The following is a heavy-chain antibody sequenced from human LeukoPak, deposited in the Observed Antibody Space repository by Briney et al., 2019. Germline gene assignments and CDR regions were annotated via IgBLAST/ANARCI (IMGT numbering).Heavy chain of an antibody. CDR2: KYNSGST. D-gene: IGHD5-12*01. Sequence: SETLSLTCTVSGGSIANGGYYWSWIRQPPGKGLEWIGYKYNSGSTNYNPSLKSRVTISVDTSKNQFSLKLSSVTAADTAVYYCASHSGYDYFDYWGQGTLVTVSS. CDR1: GGSIANGGYY. CDR3: ASHSGYDYFDY. J-gene: IGHJ4*02. V-gene: IGHV4-61*08.